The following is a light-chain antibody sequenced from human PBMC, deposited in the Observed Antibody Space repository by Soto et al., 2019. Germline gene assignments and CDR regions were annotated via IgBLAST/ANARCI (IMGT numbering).Light chain of an antibody. Sequence: QSALTQPASVSGSPGQSITISCTGTGSDVGGYNYVSWYQQHPGQAPKLMIYEVGNRPSGVSDRFSASKSGNTASLTISGLQTEDEADYYCCPFTSINTGVFGGGTKLTVL. J-gene: IGLJ3*02. V-gene: IGLV2-14*01. CDR2: EVG. CDR1: GSDVGGYNY. CDR3: CPFTSINTGV.